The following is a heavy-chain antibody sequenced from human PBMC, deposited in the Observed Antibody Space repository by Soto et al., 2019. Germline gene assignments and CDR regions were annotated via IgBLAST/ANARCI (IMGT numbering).Heavy chain of an antibody. CDR2: IYYSGST. D-gene: IGHD6-13*01. CDR3: ARHYGIAAADY. V-gene: IGHV4-39*01. J-gene: IGHJ4*02. CDR1: GGSISSSIYY. Sequence: HLQLQESGPGLVKPSETLSLTCTVSGGSISSSIYYWGWIRQPPGKGLEWNGSIYYSGSTFYNPSLKNRFTISPDTSKNQFALKLSSVTAADTAVYYCARHYGIAAADYWGQGTLVTVSS.